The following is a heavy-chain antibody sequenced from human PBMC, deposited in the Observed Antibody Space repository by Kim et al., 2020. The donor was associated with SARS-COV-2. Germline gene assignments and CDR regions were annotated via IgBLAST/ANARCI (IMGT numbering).Heavy chain of an antibody. V-gene: IGHV4-39*01. CDR3: ARSALTGTARCFLGF. D-gene: IGHD1-20*01. CDR1: GGSISSSSYY. J-gene: IGHJ2*01. Sequence: SETLSLTCSVSGGSISSSSYYWGWIRQPPGKGLEWIGSIFHSGRTYYKPSLKSRVTISVDTSKNQFSLNLTSVTAADTAIYYCARSALTGTARCFLGFWG. CDR2: IFHSGRT.